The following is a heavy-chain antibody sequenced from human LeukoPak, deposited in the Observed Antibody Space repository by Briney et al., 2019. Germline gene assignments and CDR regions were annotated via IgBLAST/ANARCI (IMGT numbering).Heavy chain of an antibody. CDR3: ARDHYYDSSARFDY. V-gene: IGHV3-48*01. CDR2: ISSSSSTR. Sequence: GGSLRLSCAASGFTFSSYAMSWVRQAPGKGMEWVSYISSSSSTRYYADSVKGRFTISRDNAKNSLYLQMNSLRAEDTAVYYCARDHYYDSSARFDYWGQGTLVTVSS. D-gene: IGHD3-22*01. J-gene: IGHJ4*02. CDR1: GFTFSSYA.